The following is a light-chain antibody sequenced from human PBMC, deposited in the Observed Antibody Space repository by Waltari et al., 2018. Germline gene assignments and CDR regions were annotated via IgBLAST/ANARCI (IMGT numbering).Light chain of an antibody. CDR2: SDS. Sequence: SSVLTPPPPVSLAPGKTALITWGGTSHQRVHWDQRNPGQAPLLVIYSDSDRPSGIPERFSGSNSGNTATLTISSVEAGDEADYYCQVWDSDSNHPVFGGGTKLTAL. V-gene: IGLV3-21*04. CDR3: QVWDSDSNHPV. J-gene: IGLJ3*02. CDR1: SHQR.